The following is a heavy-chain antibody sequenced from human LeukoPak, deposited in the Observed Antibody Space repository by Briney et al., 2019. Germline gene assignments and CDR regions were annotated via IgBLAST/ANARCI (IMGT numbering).Heavy chain of an antibody. J-gene: IGHJ4*02. D-gene: IGHD6-13*01. CDR3: ARASNIAAAGTGLSY. CDR1: GFSFSSYS. V-gene: IGHV3-21*01. CDR2: ISSSSSYI. Sequence: PGGSLRLSCAASGFSFSSYSMNWVRQAPGKGLEWVSSISSSSSYIYYADSVKGRFTISRDNAKNSLYLQMNSLRAEDTAVSYCARASNIAAAGTGLSYWGQGTLVTVSS.